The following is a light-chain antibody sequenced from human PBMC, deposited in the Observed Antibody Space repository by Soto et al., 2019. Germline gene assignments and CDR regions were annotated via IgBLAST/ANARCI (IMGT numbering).Light chain of an antibody. J-gene: IGKJ4*01. Sequence: DIQLTQSPSFVSASVGDRVTITCRASQDIGNXXAXXXXXXGXXPKLLIYSASTLQSGVPSRFSGSGSAAEFSLTISSLQPEDFAAYFCQQLNNYPLTFGGGTKVDIK. V-gene: IGKV1-9*01. CDR1: QDIGNX. CDR2: SAS. CDR3: QQLNNYPLT.